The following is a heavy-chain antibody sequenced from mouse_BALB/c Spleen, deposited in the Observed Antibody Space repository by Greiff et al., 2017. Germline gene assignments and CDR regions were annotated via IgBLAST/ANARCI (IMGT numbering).Heavy chain of an antibody. CDR2: ISSGSSTI. Sequence: EVQVVESGGGLVQPGGSRKLSCAASGFTFSSFGMHWVRQAPEKGLEWVAYISSGSSTIYYADTVKGRFTISRDNPKNTLFLQMTSLRSEDTAMYYCARFGYYGSDYFDYWGQGTTLTVSS. D-gene: IGHD1-2*01. CDR1: GFTFSSFG. V-gene: IGHV5-17*02. CDR3: ARFGYYGSDYFDY. J-gene: IGHJ2*01.